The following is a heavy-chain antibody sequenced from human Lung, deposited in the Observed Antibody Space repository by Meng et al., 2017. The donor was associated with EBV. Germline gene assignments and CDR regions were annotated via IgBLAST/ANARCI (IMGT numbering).Heavy chain of an antibody. D-gene: IGHD3-10*01. V-gene: IGHV4-4*02. CDR3: ARSSVPMGRPPGY. CDR2: VHHSGTT. Sequence: QVQRQESDPGLVKPSGTLSLTCTASGGSISSSNWWSWVRQPPGKGLEWIGEVHHSGTTNHNPSLKNRVTMSVDKSKNQFSLNLTSVTAADTAVYYCARSSVPMGRPPGYWGQGTLVTVSS. J-gene: IGHJ4*02. CDR1: GGSISSSNW.